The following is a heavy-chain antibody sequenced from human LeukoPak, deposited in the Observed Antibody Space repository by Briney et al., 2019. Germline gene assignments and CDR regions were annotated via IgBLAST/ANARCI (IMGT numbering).Heavy chain of an antibody. V-gene: IGHV4-34*01. CDR1: GGSFSGYY. CDR2: INHSGST. D-gene: IGHD3-10*01. CDR3: ARGAFWSPYYYGSGSGYYYYGMDV. Sequence: SETLSLTCAVYGGSFSGYYWSWIRQPPGKGLEWIGEINHSGSTNYNPSLKSRVTISVDTSKNQFSLKLSSVTAADTAVYYCARGAFWSPYYYGSGSGYYYYGMDVWGQGTTVTVSS. J-gene: IGHJ6*02.